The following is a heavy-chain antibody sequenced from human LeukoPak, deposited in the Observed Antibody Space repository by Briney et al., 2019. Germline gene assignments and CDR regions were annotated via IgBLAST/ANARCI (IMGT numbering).Heavy chain of an antibody. CDR3: ARRTGWYHYYYYYMDV. CDR2: ISSSSSYI. CDR1: GFTFSSYS. V-gene: IGHV3-21*01. J-gene: IGHJ6*03. Sequence: GGSLRLSCAASGFTFSSYSMNWVRQAPGKGLEWVSSISSSSSYIYYADSVKGRFTISRDNAKNSLYLQMNSLRAEDTAVYYCARRTGWYHYYYYYMDVWGKGTTVTISS. D-gene: IGHD6-19*01.